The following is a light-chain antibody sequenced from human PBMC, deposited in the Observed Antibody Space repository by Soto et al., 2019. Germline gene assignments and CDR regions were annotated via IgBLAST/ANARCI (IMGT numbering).Light chain of an antibody. CDR1: QSIGTS. V-gene: IGKV1-5*03. CDR2: KAS. Sequence: GDRVTITCRASQSIGTSLAWYQQKPGKAPDVLIYKASTLETGVPSRFSGSGSGTEFTLTITSLQPDDFATYYCQKYKSYPVPFGGGTKVEIK. J-gene: IGKJ4*01. CDR3: QKYKSYPVP.